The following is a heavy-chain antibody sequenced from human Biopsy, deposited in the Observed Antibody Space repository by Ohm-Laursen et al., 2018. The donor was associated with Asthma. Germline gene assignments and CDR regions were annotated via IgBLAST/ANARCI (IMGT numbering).Heavy chain of an antibody. V-gene: IGHV4-39*01. CDR1: GGSVTSSAYY. J-gene: IGHJ4*02. CDR3: ARHDHRWDTYADF. CDR2: MYYGETT. Sequence: PSETLSLTCTVTGGSVTSSAYYWGWIRQPPGKGLEWIGSMYYGETTYYSPSLKGRITISVATSKNHFSLILSTVTAADTAVYYCARHDHRWDTYADFWGQGTLVTVSS. D-gene: IGHD2-2*01.